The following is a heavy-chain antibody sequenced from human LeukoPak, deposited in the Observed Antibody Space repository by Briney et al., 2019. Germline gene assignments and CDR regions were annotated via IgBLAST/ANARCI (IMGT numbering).Heavy chain of an antibody. CDR3: AKELLYQDGYSALDY. CDR2: IGGRGGST. Sequence: GGSLRLSCAASEFTFSSYAMSWVRQAPGKGLEWVSAIGGRGGSTDYADSVKGRFTISRDYSKNTLYLQMNSLRAEDTAVYYCAKELLYQDGYSALDYWGQGTLVTVSS. J-gene: IGHJ4*02. D-gene: IGHD5-24*01. V-gene: IGHV3-23*01. CDR1: EFTFSSYA.